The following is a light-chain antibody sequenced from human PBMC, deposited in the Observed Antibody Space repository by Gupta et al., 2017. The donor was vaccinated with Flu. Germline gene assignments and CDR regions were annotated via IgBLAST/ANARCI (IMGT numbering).Light chain of an antibody. CDR1: SSDVGGYNY. J-gene: IGLJ3*02. Sequence: SVTISCTGTSSDVGGYNYVSWYQQHPAKAPNLMIYDVSRRPAGVPARFSGSKSGNTASLTISGLQAEDEADYYRCSYAGSYPWVFGEGTKLTV. V-gene: IGLV2-11*01. CDR2: DVS. CDR3: CSYAGSYPWV.